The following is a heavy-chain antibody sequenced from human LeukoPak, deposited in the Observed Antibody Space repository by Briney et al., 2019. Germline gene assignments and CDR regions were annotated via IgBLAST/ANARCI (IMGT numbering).Heavy chain of an antibody. D-gene: IGHD6-6*01. V-gene: IGHV3-23*01. CDR2: NSNNGGYT. Sequence: GGSLRLSCAASGFTFSSSAMSWVRQAPGKGLEWVSANSNNGGYTYYADSVQGRFTISRDNSKSTLCLQMNSLRAEDTAVYYCAKDPLEYSSSSSLLPSYWGQGTLVTVSS. CDR3: AKDPLEYSSSSSLLPSY. CDR1: GFTFSSSA. J-gene: IGHJ4*02.